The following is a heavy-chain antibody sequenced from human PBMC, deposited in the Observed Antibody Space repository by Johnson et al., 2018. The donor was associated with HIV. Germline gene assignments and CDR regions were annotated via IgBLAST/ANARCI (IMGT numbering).Heavy chain of an antibody. D-gene: IGHD2-15*01. CDR3: AKDIHMVAPRRAFDI. V-gene: IGHV3-30-3*01. Sequence: QVQLVESGGGVVQPGRSLRLSCAASGFTFSSYAMHWVRQAPGKGLEWVAVISYDGSNKYYADSVTGRFTISRDNSKNSLYLQMNSLRAEDTALYYCAKDIHMVAPRRAFDIWGQGTMVIVTS. CDR1: GFTFSSYA. CDR2: ISYDGSNK. J-gene: IGHJ3*02.